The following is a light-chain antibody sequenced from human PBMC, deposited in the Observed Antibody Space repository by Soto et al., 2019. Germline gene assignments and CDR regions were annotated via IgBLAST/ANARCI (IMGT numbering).Light chain of an antibody. Sequence: EIVMTQSPASLSVSPGDGATLSCRASQSVASNVAWYQQKPGQGPRLLIHGASTRAAGVPARFSGSGSGTALTLTISSLQSEDFAVYYCQQYHNWPPQYTFGQGTKLQIK. J-gene: IGKJ2*01. CDR3: QQYHNWPPQYT. CDR2: GAS. V-gene: IGKV3-15*01. CDR1: QSVASN.